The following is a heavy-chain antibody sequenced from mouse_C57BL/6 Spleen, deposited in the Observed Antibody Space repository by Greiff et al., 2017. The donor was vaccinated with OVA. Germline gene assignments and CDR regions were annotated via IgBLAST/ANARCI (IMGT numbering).Heavy chain of an antibody. CDR3: TRDGTGYYFDY. CDR1: GYTFTDYA. J-gene: IGHJ2*01. V-gene: IGHV1-15*01. CDR2: IDPETGGT. D-gene: IGHD3-3*01. Sequence: QVQLQQSGAELVRPGASVTLSCKASGYTFTDYAMHWVKQTPVHGLEWIGAIDPETGGTAYNQKFKGKAILTADKSSSTAYMELRSLTSEDSAVYYCTRDGTGYYFDYWGQGTTLTVSS.